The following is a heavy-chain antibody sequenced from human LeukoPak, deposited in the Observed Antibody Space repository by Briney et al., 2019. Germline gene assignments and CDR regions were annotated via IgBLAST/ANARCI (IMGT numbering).Heavy chain of an antibody. CDR1: EDSFTNYL. V-gene: IGHV5-51*01. J-gene: IGHJ4*02. CDR3: ARPARRMVRGITPLDY. CDR2: IYPGDSDT. Sequence: GESLKISCQGSEDSFTNYLIGWVRQMPRKGLECMGIIYPGDSDTRYSPSFHGQVTISADKSSSTAYLQWSSLKASDTAMYFCARPARRMVRGITPLDYWGQGTLVTVSS. D-gene: IGHD3-10*01.